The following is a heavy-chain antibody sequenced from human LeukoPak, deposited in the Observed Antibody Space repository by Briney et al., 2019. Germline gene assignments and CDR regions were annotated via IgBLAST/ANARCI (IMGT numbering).Heavy chain of an antibody. Sequence: SVKVSCKASGGTFSSYAISWVRQAPGQGLEWMGRITPILGIANYAQKFQGRVTITADKSTSTAYMELSSLRSEDTAVYYCARDLHINYFDYWGQGTLVTVSS. V-gene: IGHV1-69*04. J-gene: IGHJ4*02. CDR2: ITPILGIA. CDR3: ARDLHINYFDY. CDR1: GGTFSSYA.